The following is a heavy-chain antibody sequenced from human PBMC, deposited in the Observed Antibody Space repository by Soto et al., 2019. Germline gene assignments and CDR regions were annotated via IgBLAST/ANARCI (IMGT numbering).Heavy chain of an antibody. CDR1: GGSLSGYY. CDR3: ARLLMGVTTFRHYYNGMDV. V-gene: IGHV4-34*01. D-gene: IGHD4-4*01. CDR2: INHSGST. J-gene: IGHJ6*02. Sequence: SETLSLTXAVYGGSLSGYYWSWIRQPPGKGLEWIGEINHSGSTNYNPSLKSRVTISVDTSKNQFSLKLSSVTAADTAVYYCARLLMGVTTFRHYYNGMDVWGQGTTVTVSS.